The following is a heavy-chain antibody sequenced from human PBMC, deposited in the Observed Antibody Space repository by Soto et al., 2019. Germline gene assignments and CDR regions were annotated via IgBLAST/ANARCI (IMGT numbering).Heavy chain of an antibody. CDR3: ARDSGGISSPGVH. CDR1: GGFFSGYY. J-gene: IGHJ4*02. V-gene: IGHV4-34*01. CDR2: INHSGST. D-gene: IGHD3-10*01. Sequence: PETLFLTYAVYGGFFSGYYWIWIRQPPGKEMEWIGEINHSGSTNYNPSLKSRVTISVDTSKNQFSLKLSSVTAADTAVYYWARDSGGISSPGVHWGRGTLVTVSS.